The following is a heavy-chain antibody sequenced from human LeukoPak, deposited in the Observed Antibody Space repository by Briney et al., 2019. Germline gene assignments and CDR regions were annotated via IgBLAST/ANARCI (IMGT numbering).Heavy chain of an antibody. V-gene: IGHV3-21*01. CDR1: GFTFSSYS. D-gene: IGHD2-2*01. Sequence: GGSLRLSCAASGFTFSSYSMNWVRQAPGKGLEWVSSISSSSSYIYYADSVKGRFTISRDNAKNSLYLQMNSLRAEDTAVYYCARDKIQEYQLLSPFDYWGQGTLATVSS. CDR2: ISSSSSYI. J-gene: IGHJ4*02. CDR3: ARDKIQEYQLLSPFDY.